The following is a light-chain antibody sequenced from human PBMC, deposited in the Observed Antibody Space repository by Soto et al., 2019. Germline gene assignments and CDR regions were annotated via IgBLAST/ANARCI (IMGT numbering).Light chain of an antibody. CDR3: QQRNNGPPLS. V-gene: IGKV3-11*01. Sequence: EIVLTQSPATLSLSPGERATLSCRARQSVSSDLAWYQQTPGQAPRLLIYDASNRATGIPARFRGSATGTDISVPISCLEPEEFEVHYCQQRNNGPPLSFGGGTKVEIK. CDR1: QSVSSD. J-gene: IGKJ4*01. CDR2: DAS.